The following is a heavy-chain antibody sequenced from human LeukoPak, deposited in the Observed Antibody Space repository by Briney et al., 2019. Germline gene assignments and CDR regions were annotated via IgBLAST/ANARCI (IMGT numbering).Heavy chain of an antibody. D-gene: IGHD3-3*01. J-gene: IGHJ4*02. CDR1: GYNFTSYW. CDR3: GVGANMADYTRFDY. Sequence: GESLKISCKGFGYNFTSYWIGWVRQMPGKGLEWMGIIYPGDSDTRYSPSFQGQVTISADKSISTAYLQWSSLKASDTAMYYCGVGANMADYTRFDYWGQGTLVTVSS. V-gene: IGHV5-51*01. CDR2: IYPGDSDT.